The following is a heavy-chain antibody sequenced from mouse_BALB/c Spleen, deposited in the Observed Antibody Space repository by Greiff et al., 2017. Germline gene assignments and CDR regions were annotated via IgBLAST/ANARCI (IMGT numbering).Heavy chain of an antibody. J-gene: IGHJ4*01. CDR3: ASLITTGYAMDY. CDR1: GFTFSSFG. D-gene: IGHD2-4*01. CDR2: ISSGSSTI. V-gene: IGHV5-17*02. Sequence: EVQRVESGGGLVQPGGSRKLSCAASGFTFSSFGMHWVRQAPEKGLEWVAYISSGSSTIYYADTVKGRFTISRDNPKNTLFLQMTSLRSEDTAMYYCASLITTGYAMDYWGQGTSVTVSS.